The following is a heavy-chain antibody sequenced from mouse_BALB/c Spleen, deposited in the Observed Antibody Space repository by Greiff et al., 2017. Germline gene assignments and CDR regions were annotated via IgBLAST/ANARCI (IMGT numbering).Heavy chain of an antibody. J-gene: IGHJ1*01. CDR2: IWRGGST. D-gene: IGHD1-1*01. CDR3: TKELGSHWCFDV. Sequence: VQLLQSGPSLVQPSQSLSITCTVSGFSLTSYGVYWVRQSPGKGLEWLAVIWRGGSTDYNAAFMSRLSITKDNSKNQVFFKMNSLQADDTAIYYCTKELGSHWCFDVWGAGTTVTVSS. V-gene: IGHV2-5-1*01. CDR1: GFSLTSYG.